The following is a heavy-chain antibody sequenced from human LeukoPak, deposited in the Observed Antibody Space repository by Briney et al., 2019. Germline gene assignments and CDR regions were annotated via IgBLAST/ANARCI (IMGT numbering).Heavy chain of an antibody. V-gene: IGHV3-53*01. CDR2: IYSGGNT. J-gene: IGHJ4*02. CDR1: GFTVSSNY. CDR3: ARGDSSGYYYFDY. Sequence: GGSLRLSCATSGFTVSSNYMSWVRQAPGKGLEWVSVIYSGGNTYYADSVKGRFTISRDNSKNTLYLQMNSLRAEDTAVYYCARGDSSGYYYFDYWGQGTLVTVSS. D-gene: IGHD6-19*01.